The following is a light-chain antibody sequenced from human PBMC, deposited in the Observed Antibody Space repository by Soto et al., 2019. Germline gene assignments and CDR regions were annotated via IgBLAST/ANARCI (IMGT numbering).Light chain of an antibody. Sequence: DIQLTQSPSFLSASVGDRVTITCRASQGITSYLAWYQQKPGKAPKLLIYAASTLQSGVPSRFSGSGSGTEFTLPISSLQPEDCATYYCQQLNSYPLNFGGGTKVQIK. J-gene: IGKJ4*01. CDR1: QGITSY. CDR2: AAS. V-gene: IGKV1-9*01. CDR3: QQLNSYPLN.